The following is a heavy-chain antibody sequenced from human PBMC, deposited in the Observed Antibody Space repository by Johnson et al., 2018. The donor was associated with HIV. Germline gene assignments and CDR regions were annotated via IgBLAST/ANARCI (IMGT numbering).Heavy chain of an antibody. CDR2: ISYDGSNK. D-gene: IGHD5-12*01. CDR3: AKVRGWSDDTFDI. V-gene: IGHV3-30*18. Sequence: QVQLVESGGGLVQPGRSLRLSCAASGFTFSSYGMHWVRQAPGKGLECVAVISYDGSNKYYADSVKGRFTIPRDNSKNTLYLQMNSLRAEDTAVYYCAKVRGWSDDTFDIWGEGTMVTVSS. CDR1: GFTFSSYG. J-gene: IGHJ3*02.